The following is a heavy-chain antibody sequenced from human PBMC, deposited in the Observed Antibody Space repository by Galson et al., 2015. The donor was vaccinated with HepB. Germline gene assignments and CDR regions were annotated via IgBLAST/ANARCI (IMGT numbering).Heavy chain of an antibody. CDR3: ARQEAVVGGSCYCDY. D-gene: IGHD2-15*01. CDR1: GYSFTSYW. CDR2: IYPGDSDT. V-gene: IGHV5-51*01. J-gene: IGHJ4*02. Sequence: QSGAEVKKPGESLKISCKGSGYSFTSYWIGWVRQMPGKGLEWMGIIYPGDSDTRYSPSFQGQVTISADKSISIAYLQWSSLKASDTAMYYCARQEAVVGGSCYCDYWGQGTLVTVSS.